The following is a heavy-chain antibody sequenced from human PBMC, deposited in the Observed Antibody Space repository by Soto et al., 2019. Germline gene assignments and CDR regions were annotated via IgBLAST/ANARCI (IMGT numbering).Heavy chain of an antibody. CDR1: GFTFDVYA. CDR2: ISYDSGAI. CDR3: AKDKGGNHYFDY. Sequence: GGSLRLSCAASGFTFDVYAMHWVRQAPGKGLEWVSGISYDSGAIGYADSVKGRFSISRDNAKNSLYLEINSLRAEDTALYYCAKDKGGNHYFDYWGQGALVTVSS. D-gene: IGHD2-15*01. J-gene: IGHJ4*02. V-gene: IGHV3-9*01.